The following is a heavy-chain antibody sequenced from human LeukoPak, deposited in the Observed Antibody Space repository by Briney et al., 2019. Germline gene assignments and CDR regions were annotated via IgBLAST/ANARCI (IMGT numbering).Heavy chain of an antibody. CDR2: IYYSGST. J-gene: IGHJ3*02. CDR1: GGSISSYY. CDR3: ARVVPARFRAFDI. V-gene: IGHV4-59*01. D-gene: IGHD2-2*01. Sequence: SETLSFTCTVSGGSISSYYWSWIRQPPGKGLEWIGYIYYSGSTNYNPSLKSRVTISVDTSKNQFSLKLSSVTAADTAVYYCARVVPARFRAFDIWGQGTMVTVSS.